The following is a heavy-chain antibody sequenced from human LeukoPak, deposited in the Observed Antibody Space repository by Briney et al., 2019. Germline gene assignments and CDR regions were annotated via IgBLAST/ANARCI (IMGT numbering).Heavy chain of an antibody. J-gene: IGHJ4*02. CDR3: ARLYDSGGYHDY. CDR1: GFSLSTSGMC. Sequence: SGPALVKPTQTLTLTCTFSGFSLSTSGMCVSWIRQPPGKALEWLARIDWDDDKYYSTSLKTRLTISKDTSKNQVVLTMTNMDPVDTATYYCARLYDSGGYHDYWGQGTPVTVSS. V-gene: IGHV2-70*11. CDR2: IDWDDDK. D-gene: IGHD3-22*01.